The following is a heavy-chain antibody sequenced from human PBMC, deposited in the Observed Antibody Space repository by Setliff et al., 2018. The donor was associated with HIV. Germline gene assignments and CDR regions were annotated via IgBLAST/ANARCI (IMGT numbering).Heavy chain of an antibody. V-gene: IGHV1-3*04. CDR1: GYTFSQYP. CDR2: INTGNGNT. Sequence: ASVKVSCKASGYTFSQYPIHWVRQAPGQRPEWMGWINTGNGNTKYSQKFQGRVTITRDTSASTAYMELSSLRSEDTAVYYCARDRKQLWIYYFDYWGQGTLVTVSS. J-gene: IGHJ4*02. D-gene: IGHD5-18*01. CDR3: ARDRKQLWIYYFDY.